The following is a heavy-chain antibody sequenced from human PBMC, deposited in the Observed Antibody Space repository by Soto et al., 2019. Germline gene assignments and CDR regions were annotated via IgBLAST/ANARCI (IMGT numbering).Heavy chain of an antibody. D-gene: IGHD2-2*01. Sequence: GKGLEWVANIKQDGGEKYYVDSVKGRFTISRDSAKNSLFLQMNSLRAEDTALYYCARVGCSRASCYATWFDPWGQGTLVTVSS. J-gene: IGHJ5*02. CDR3: ARVGCSRASCYATWFDP. CDR2: IKQDGGEK. V-gene: IGHV3-7*01.